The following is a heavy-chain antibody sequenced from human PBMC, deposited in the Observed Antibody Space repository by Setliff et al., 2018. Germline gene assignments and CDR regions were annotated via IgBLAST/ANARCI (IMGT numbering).Heavy chain of an antibody. D-gene: IGHD3-3*01. V-gene: IGHV1-69*10. Sequence: GASVKVSCKASGGTFSSYAISWVRQAPGQGLEWMGGIIPILGIANYAQKFQGRVTITTDESTSTAYMELSSLRSEDTAVYYCATDSGSSRLYNFWSGYSPNWGQGTLVTVSS. CDR3: ATDSGSSRLYNFWSGYSPN. CDR2: IIPILGIA. CDR1: GGTFSSYA. J-gene: IGHJ4*02.